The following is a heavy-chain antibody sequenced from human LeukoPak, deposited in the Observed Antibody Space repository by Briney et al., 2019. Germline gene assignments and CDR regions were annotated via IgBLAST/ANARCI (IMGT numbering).Heavy chain of an antibody. Sequence: ASVKVSCKASGYTFTSYYMHWVRQAPGQGLKWMGIINPSGGSTSYAQKFQGRVTMTKDASTSTVYMELSSLRSEDTAVYYCARDCSGGSCYSHPWDYYYGMDVWGQGTTVTVSS. V-gene: IGHV1-46*01. CDR1: GYTFTSYY. CDR2: INPSGGST. CDR3: ARDCSGGSCYSHPWDYYYGMDV. J-gene: IGHJ6*02. D-gene: IGHD2-15*01.